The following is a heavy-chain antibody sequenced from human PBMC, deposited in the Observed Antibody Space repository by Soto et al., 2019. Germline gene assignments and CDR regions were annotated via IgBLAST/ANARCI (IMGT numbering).Heavy chain of an antibody. D-gene: IGHD3-9*01. J-gene: IGHJ4*02. CDR3: ARGDYDLLTGYWYFDY. V-gene: IGHV4-59*01. Sequence: SETLSLTCTVSGGSISTYYWSWIRQPPGKGLEWIGYVYDSGSTNYNPSLKSRVSITEDTSKNQVSLKLSSVTAADTAVYYCARGDYDLLTGYWYFDYWGQGTLVTVS. CDR1: GGSISTYY. CDR2: VYDSGST.